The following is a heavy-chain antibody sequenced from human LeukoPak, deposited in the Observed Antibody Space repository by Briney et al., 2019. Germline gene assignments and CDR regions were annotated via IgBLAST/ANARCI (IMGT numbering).Heavy chain of an antibody. CDR3: ARGRIAAAGTVIDY. D-gene: IGHD6-13*01. CDR1: GGSFSGYY. J-gene: IGHJ4*02. CDR2: INHSGST. Sequence: SETLSLTFAVYGGSFSGYYWSWIRQPPGKGLEWIGEINHSGSTNYNPSLKSRVTISVDTSKNQFSLKLSSVTAADTAVYYCARGRIAAAGTVIDYWGQGTLVTVSS. V-gene: IGHV4-34*01.